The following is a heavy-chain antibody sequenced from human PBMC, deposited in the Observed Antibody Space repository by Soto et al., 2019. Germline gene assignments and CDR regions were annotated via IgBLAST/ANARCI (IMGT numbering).Heavy chain of an antibody. CDR3: ARTVAYYYYYMDV. CDR1: GGSISSYY. Sequence: SETLSLTCTVSGGSISSYYWSWIRQPPGKGLEWIGYIYYSGSTNYNPSLKSRVTISVDTSKNQFSLKLSSVTAADTAVYYCARTVAYYYYYMDVWGKGTTVTVSS. D-gene: IGHD4-17*01. J-gene: IGHJ6*03. V-gene: IGHV4-59*01. CDR2: IYYSGST.